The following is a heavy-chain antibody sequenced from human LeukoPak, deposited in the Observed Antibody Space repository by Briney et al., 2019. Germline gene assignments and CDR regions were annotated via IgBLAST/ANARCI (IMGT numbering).Heavy chain of an antibody. Sequence: PSETLSLTCTVSGDSISSSNCYWGWIRQPPGKGLEWIGSIYFSGGTYYNASLKSRVTISVDTSKNQFSLKLSSVTAADTAVYYCASSNTKGYGSGSYYNVYWGQGTLVTVSS. V-gene: IGHV4-39*07. CDR1: GDSISSSNCY. CDR3: ASSNTKGYGSGSYYNVY. D-gene: IGHD3-10*01. J-gene: IGHJ4*02. CDR2: IYFSGGT.